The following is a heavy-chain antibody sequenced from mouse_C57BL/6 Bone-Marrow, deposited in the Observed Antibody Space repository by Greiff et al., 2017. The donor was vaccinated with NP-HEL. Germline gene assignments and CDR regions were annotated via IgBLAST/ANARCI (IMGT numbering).Heavy chain of an antibody. J-gene: IGHJ4*01. CDR2: ISYDGSN. D-gene: IGHD2-10*02. CDR1: GYSITSGYY. Sequence: ESGPGLVKPSQSLSLTCSVTGYSITSGYYWNWIRQFPGNKLEWMGYISYDGSNNYNPSLKNRISITRDTSKNQFFLKLNSVTTEDTATYYCARGRYGNYCWYAMDYWGQGTSVTVSS. CDR3: ARGRYGNYCWYAMDY. V-gene: IGHV3-6*01.